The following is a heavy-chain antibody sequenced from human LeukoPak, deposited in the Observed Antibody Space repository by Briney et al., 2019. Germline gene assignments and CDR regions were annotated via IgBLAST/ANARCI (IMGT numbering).Heavy chain of an antibody. J-gene: IGHJ4*02. CDR2: IYSGGNT. V-gene: IGHV3-53*01. Sequence: GGSLRLSCAPSGLTFSSDYMSWVRQAPGKGLEWVSLIYSGGNTHYADSVKGRFTISRDNSKNTLYLQMNSLRAEDTAVYYCARGAIDGWGQGTLVTVSS. D-gene: IGHD3-22*01. CDR3: ARGAIDG. CDR1: GLTFSSDY.